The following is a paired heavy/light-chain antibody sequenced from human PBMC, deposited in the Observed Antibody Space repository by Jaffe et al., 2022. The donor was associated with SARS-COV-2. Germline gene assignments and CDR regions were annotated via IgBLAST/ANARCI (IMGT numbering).Heavy chain of an antibody. V-gene: IGHV2-5*02. CDR1: GFSLSTSGVG. CDR2: IYWDDDK. J-gene: IGHJ1*01. Sequence: QITLKESGPTLVKPTQTLTLTCTFSGFSLSTSGVGVGWIRQPPGKALEWLALIYWDDDKRYSPSLKNRLAITKDTSKNQVVLTMTNMDPVDTATYFCAHRGSSSWHEGGYFQHWGQGTLVTVSS. CDR3: AHRGSSSWHEGGYFQH. D-gene: IGHD6-13*01.
Light chain of an antibody. J-gene: IGKJ4*01. V-gene: IGKV2-28*01. CDR1: QSLLHNNGYNY. CDR2: LGS. Sequence: DIVMTQSPLSLPVTPGEPASISCRSSQSLLHNNGYNYLDWFLQKPGQSPQLLIYLGSYRASGVPDRFSGSGSGTDFTLKISRVEAEDVGVYYCMHTLQTPLSFGGGTKVEIK. CDR3: MHTLQTPLS.